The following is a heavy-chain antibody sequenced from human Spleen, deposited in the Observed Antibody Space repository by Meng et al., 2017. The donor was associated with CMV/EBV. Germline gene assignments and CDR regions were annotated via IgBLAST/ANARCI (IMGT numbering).Heavy chain of an antibody. D-gene: IGHD3-22*01. CDR3: ARDPYYDSSGYYLDHY. J-gene: IGHJ4*02. V-gene: IGHV4-59*12. Sequence: SETLSLTCTVSGGSISSYYWSWIQQPPGKGLEWIGYIYYSGSTNYNPSLKSRVTISVDTSKNQFSLKLSSVTAADTAVYYCARDPYYDSSGYYLDHYWGQGTLVTVSS. CDR1: GGSISSYY. CDR2: IYYSGST.